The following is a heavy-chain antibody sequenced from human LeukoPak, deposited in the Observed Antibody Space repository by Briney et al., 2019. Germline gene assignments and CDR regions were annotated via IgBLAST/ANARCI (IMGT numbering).Heavy chain of an antibody. CDR2: ISYDGSNK. CDR3: ARGDSSDYFDY. CDR1: GFTFSSYA. Sequence: GGSLRLSCAASGFTFSSYAMHWVRQAPGKGLEWVAVISYDGSNKYYADSVKGRFTISRDNSKNTLYLQMNSLRAEDTAVNYCARGDSSDYFDYWGQGTLVTVSS. J-gene: IGHJ4*02. V-gene: IGHV3-30-3*01. D-gene: IGHD3-22*01.